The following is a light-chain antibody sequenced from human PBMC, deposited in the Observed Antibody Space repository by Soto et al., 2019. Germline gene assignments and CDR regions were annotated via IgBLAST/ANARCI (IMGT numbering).Light chain of an antibody. J-gene: IGKJ1*01. CDR1: TGIRTD. CDR3: LQDYNYPWT. V-gene: IGKV1-6*01. CDR2: AAT. Sequence: AIQLTQSPSSLSASVVARVTITCRASTGIRTDLSWYQQKPGKVPKVLIYAATSLHSGVPSRFSGSGSGTDFTLTISSLQPEDFATYYCLQDYNYPWTFGQGTKVDI.